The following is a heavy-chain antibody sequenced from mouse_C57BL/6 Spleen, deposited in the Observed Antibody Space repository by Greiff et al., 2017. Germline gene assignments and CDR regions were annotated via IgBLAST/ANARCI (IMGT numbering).Heavy chain of an antibody. J-gene: IGHJ2*01. D-gene: IGHD1-3*01. CDR1: GYTFTSYW. CDR2: IDPSDSDT. CDR3: AVPKLVDY. V-gene: IGHV1-69*01. Sequence: VQLQQPGAELVMPGASVKLSCKASGYTFTSYWMHWVKQRPGQGLEWIGGIDPSDSDTNYNQKFKGKTTVTVDKSSSTAYMQLSSLTSEDSAVYYCAVPKLVDYWGQGTTLTVSS.